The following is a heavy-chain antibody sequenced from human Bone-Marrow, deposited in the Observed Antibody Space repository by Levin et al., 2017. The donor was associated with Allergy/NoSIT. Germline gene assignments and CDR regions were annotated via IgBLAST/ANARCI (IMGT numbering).Heavy chain of an antibody. Sequence: PSETLSLTCAVYGGSFSGYYWSWIRQPPGKGLEWIGEINHSGSTNYNPSLKSRVTISVDTSKNQFSLKLSSVTAADTAVYYCASDSSGYYYNAFDIWGQGTMVTVSS. CDR2: INHSGST. CDR3: ASDSSGYYYNAFDI. J-gene: IGHJ3*02. CDR1: GGSFSGYY. V-gene: IGHV4-34*01. D-gene: IGHD3-22*01.